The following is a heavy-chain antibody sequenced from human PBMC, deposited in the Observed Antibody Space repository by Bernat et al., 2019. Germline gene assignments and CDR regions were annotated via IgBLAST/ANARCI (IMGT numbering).Heavy chain of an antibody. CDR1: GFTFSNYA. Sequence: QVQLVESGGGVVQPGRSLRLSCAASGFTFSNYAMHWVRQAPGKGLEWVAVISYDGSNKYYADSVKGRFTISRDNSKNTLYLQMNSLRAEDTAVYYCAKADALYYDFWSGYSDRLVDYWGQGTLVTVSS. CDR2: ISYDGSNK. J-gene: IGHJ4*02. CDR3: AKADALYYDFWSGYSDRLVDY. V-gene: IGHV3-30*04. D-gene: IGHD3-3*01.